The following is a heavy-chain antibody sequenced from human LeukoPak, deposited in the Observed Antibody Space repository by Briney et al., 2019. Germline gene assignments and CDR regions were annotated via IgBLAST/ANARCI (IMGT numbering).Heavy chain of an antibody. CDR2: IRYDGSNK. CDR3: AKASCYSCNWFDP. D-gene: IGHD2-2*02. J-gene: IGHJ5*02. CDR1: GFTFSSYG. V-gene: IGHV3-30*02. Sequence: AGGSLRLSCAASGFTFSSYGMHWVRQAPGKGLEWVAFIRYDGSNKYYADSVKGRFTISRDNSKNTLYLQMNSLRAEDTAVYYCAKASCYSCNWFDPWGQGTLVTVSS.